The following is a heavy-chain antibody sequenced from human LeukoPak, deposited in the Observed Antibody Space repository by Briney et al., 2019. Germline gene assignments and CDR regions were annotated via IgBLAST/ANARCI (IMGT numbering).Heavy chain of an antibody. CDR1: GFTFSRYS. V-gene: IGHV3-48*04. CDR3: ARDYTTAAAGTDY. Sequence: GESLRLSCAASGFTFSRYSMNWVRQAPGTGLEWVSYISSITGTKYYADSVKGRFTISRDNAKNSLYLQMNSLRVEDTAVYYCARDYTTAAAGTDYWGQGTLVTVSS. D-gene: IGHD6-13*01. CDR2: ISSITGTK. J-gene: IGHJ4*02.